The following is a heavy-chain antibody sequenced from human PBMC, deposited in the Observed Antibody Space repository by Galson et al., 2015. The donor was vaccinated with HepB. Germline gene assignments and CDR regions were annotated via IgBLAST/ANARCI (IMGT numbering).Heavy chain of an antibody. J-gene: IGHJ4*02. Sequence: QSGAEVKKPGESLRISCKGSGYSFTSYWISWVRQMPGEGLEWMGRIDPSDSYTNYSPSFQGHVTISADKSISTAYLQWSSLKASDTAMYYCARSQVYGSGSYYNREFDYWGQGTLVTVSS. CDR1: GYSFTSYW. CDR2: IDPSDSYT. CDR3: ARSQVYGSGSYYNREFDY. V-gene: IGHV5-10-1*01. D-gene: IGHD3-10*01.